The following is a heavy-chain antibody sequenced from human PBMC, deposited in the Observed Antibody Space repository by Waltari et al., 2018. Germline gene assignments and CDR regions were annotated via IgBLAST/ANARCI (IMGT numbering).Heavy chain of an antibody. J-gene: IGHJ4*02. CDR2: INAGIGNT. D-gene: IGHD2-15*01. CDR1: GYTFTSYA. CDR3: ARGLQVGYCSGGSCHRAMGY. V-gene: IGHV1-3*01. Sequence: QVQLVQSGAEVKKPGASVKVSCKASGYTFTSYAMHWVRQAPGQRIEWMGWINAGIGNTKYSQKFQGRVTITRDTSASTAYMELSSLRSEDTAVYYCARGLQVGYCSGGSCHRAMGYWGQGTLVTVSS.